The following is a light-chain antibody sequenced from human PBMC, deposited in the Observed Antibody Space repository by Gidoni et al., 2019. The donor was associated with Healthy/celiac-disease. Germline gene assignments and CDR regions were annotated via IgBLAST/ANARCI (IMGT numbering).Light chain of an antibody. Sequence: QSISSWLAWYQQKPGKAPKLLIYKASSLESGVPSRFSGSGSGTEFTLTISSLQPDDFATYYCQQYNSYPITFGQGTRLEIK. J-gene: IGKJ5*01. V-gene: IGKV1-5*03. CDR1: QSISSW. CDR3: QQYNSYPIT. CDR2: KAS.